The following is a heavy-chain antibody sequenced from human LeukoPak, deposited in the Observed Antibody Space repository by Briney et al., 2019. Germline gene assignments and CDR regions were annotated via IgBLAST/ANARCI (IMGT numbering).Heavy chain of an antibody. J-gene: IGHJ6*04. V-gene: IGHV3-7*03. D-gene: IGHD3-3*01. Sequence: GGSLRLSCAASGFTFSSYWMSWVRQAPGRGLEWVANIKQDGSEKYYVDSVKGRFTISRDNAKNSLYPQMNSLRAEDTAVYYCARSVRRFNYYYYGMDVWGKGTTVTVSS. CDR3: ARSVRRFNYYYYGMDV. CDR1: GFTFSSYW. CDR2: IKQDGSEK.